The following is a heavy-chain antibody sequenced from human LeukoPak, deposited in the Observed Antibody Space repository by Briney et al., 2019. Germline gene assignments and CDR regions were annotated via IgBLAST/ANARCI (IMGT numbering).Heavy chain of an antibody. D-gene: IGHD4-23*01. CDR3: ARHLRTVTPEAAFDI. CDR2: IYPGDSDT. CDR1: GYSFTSYW. Sequence: GESLKISCKASGYSFTSYWIGWVRQMPGKGLEWMGIIYPGDSDTRYSPSFQGQVTISADKSISTAYLQWSSLKASDTAMYYCARHLRTVTPEAAFDIWGQGTMVTVSS. J-gene: IGHJ3*02. V-gene: IGHV5-51*01.